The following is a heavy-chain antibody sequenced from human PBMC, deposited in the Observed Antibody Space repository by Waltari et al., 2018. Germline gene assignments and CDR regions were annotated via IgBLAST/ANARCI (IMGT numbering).Heavy chain of an antibody. D-gene: IGHD1-26*01. CDR2: ISGSVGGT. CDR3: AKDVRKWELPYCFDY. Sequence: EVQLLESGGGLVQPGGYLRLSCAASGFTFSSYAMSWVRQAPGKGLEWGSAISGSVGGTYYADSWKGRLVISRDNSKNTLYLQMHSLRAEATAVYYCAKDVRKWELPYCFDYWGQGTLVTVSS. CDR1: GFTFSSYA. V-gene: IGHV3-23*01. J-gene: IGHJ4*02.